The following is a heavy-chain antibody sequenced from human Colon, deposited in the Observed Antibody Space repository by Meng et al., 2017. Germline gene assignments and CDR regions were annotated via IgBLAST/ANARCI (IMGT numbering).Heavy chain of an antibody. D-gene: IGHD4-17*01. J-gene: IGHJ4*02. CDR3: ARGPTTYFDY. CDR2: IYYSGST. CDR1: GGSISSGDYY. Sequence: QGRLPDSGPGLVKPAQTLSLTCTVSGGSISSGDYYLSWIRQPPGKGLEWIGYIYYSGSTYYNPSLKSRVTISVDTSKNQFSLKLSSVTAADTAVYYCARGPTTYFDYWGQGTLVTVSS. V-gene: IGHV4-30-4*01.